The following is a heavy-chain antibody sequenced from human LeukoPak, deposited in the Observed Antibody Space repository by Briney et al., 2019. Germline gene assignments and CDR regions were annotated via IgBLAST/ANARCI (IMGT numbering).Heavy chain of an antibody. Sequence: GGSLRLSCAASGFTFSSYGMHWVRQAPGKGLEWVAVISYDGSNKYYADSVKGRFTISRDNSKNTLYLQMNSLRAEDTAVYYCAKAGLADYWGQGTLVTVPS. V-gene: IGHV3-30*18. CDR3: AKAGLADY. CDR2: ISYDGSNK. J-gene: IGHJ4*02. CDR1: GFTFSSYG.